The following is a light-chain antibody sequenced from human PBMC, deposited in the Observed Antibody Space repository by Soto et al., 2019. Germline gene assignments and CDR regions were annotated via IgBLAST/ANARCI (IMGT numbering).Light chain of an antibody. CDR2: KVS. J-gene: IGKJ1*01. CDR1: QSIAHSDGNIY. CDR3: MQSTHWPWT. Sequence: DVVMTQSPLSLPVTLGQSASISCRSGQSIAHSDGNIYLNWFQQRPGQSPRRLIYKVSNRDSGVPDRFSGSGYGTDFTLKISRVEAEDVGVYFCMQSTHWPWTFGQGTKVEIK. V-gene: IGKV2-30*02.